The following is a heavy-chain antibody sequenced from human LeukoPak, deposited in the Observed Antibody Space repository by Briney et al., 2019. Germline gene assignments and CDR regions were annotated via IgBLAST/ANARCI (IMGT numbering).Heavy chain of an antibody. CDR1: GFTFNSYW. CDR2: ISTDGSST. V-gene: IGHV3-74*01. Sequence: SGGSLRLSCAASGFTFNSYWMHWVRQAPGKGLVWGARISTDGSSTSYADSVKGRFTISRDNAKNTLYLQMNSLRAEDTAVYYCGRAYVVSGYDFGIDYWGQGTLVTVSS. CDR3: GRAYVVSGYDFGIDY. D-gene: IGHD5-12*01. J-gene: IGHJ4*02.